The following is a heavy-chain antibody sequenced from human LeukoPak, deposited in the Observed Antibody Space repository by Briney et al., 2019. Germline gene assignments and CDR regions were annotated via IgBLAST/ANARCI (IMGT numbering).Heavy chain of an antibody. D-gene: IGHD1-1*01. V-gene: IGHV4-34*01. J-gene: IGHJ4*02. CDR1: GGSFSGYY. CDR3: ARFDWNDAAFDY. Sequence: PSETLSLTCAVYGGSFSGYYWSWIRQPPGKGLEWIGEINHSGSTNYNPSLKSRVTISVDTSKNQFSLKLSSVTAADTAVYYCARFDWNDAAFDYWGQGTLVTVSS. CDR2: INHSGST.